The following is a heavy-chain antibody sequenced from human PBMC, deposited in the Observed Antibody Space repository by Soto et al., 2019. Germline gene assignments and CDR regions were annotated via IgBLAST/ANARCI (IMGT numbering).Heavy chain of an antibody. D-gene: IGHD3-10*01. Sequence: SVKVSCKASGGTFSTYAISWVRQAPGQGLEWMGGIIPIFGTATYPQKFQGRVTITADESTSTAYMELRSLKSDDTAVYYCAKALTMASPNWFDPWGQGTQVTVS. CDR2: IIPIFGTA. V-gene: IGHV1-69*13. J-gene: IGHJ5*02. CDR1: GGTFSTYA. CDR3: AKALTMASPNWFDP.